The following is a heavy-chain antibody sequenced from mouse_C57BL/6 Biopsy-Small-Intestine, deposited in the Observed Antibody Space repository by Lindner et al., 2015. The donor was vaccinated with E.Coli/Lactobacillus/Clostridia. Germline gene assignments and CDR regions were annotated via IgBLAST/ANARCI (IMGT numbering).Heavy chain of an antibody. Sequence: VQLQESGAELVRPGTSVKVSCKASGYAFTNYLIEWVKQRPGQGLEWIGVINPGSGGTNYNEKFKGKATLTADKSSSTAYMQLSSLTSEDSAVYFCADYYGSSYNWYFDVWGTGTTVTVSS. J-gene: IGHJ1*03. CDR1: GYAFTNYL. V-gene: IGHV1-54*01. D-gene: IGHD1-1*01. CDR2: INPGSGGT. CDR3: ADYYGSSYNWYFDV.